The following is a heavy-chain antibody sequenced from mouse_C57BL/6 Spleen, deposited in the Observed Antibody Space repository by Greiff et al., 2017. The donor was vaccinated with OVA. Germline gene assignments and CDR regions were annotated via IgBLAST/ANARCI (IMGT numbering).Heavy chain of an antibody. V-gene: IGHV5-17*01. CDR3: ARTTVVRGFYAMDY. CDR2: ISSGSSTI. J-gene: IGHJ4*01. CDR1: GFTFSDYG. D-gene: IGHD1-1*01. Sequence: DVQLVESGGGLVKPGGSLKLSCAASGFTFSDYGMHWVRQAPEKGLEWVAYISSGSSTIYYADTVKGRFTISRDNAKNTLFLQMTSLRSEDTAMYYCARTTVVRGFYAMDYWGQGTSVTVSS.